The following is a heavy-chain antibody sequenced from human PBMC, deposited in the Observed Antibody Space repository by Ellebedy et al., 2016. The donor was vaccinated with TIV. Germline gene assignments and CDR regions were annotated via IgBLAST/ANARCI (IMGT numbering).Heavy chain of an antibody. CDR2: INEDGSDS. CDR1: GFTFSSHW. J-gene: IGHJ5*01. D-gene: IGHD4-11*01. V-gene: IGHV3-7*01. CDR3: VRESYRNYTWGTTGFDS. Sequence: GESLKISCAASGFTFSSHWMNWVRQAPGKGLEWVANINEDGSDSYYVDSVKGRFTISRDNAKSSLYLQMNSLRAEDTAVYYCVRESYRNYTWGTTGFDSWGQGTLVTASS.